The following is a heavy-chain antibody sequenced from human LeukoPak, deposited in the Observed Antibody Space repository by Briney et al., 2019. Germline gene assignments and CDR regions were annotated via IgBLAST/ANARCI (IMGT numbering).Heavy chain of an antibody. CDR1: GYTFTSYG. J-gene: IGHJ4*02. V-gene: IGHV1-18*01. CDR3: ASGGPNNSPSVSVYYFDY. Sequence: ASVKVSCKASGYTFTSYGISWVRQAPGQGLEWMGWISAYNGNTNYAQKLQGRVTMTTDTSTSTAYMELRSLRSDDTAVYYCASGGPNNSPSVSVYYFDYWGQGTLVTVSS. CDR2: ISAYNGNT. D-gene: IGHD4-23*01.